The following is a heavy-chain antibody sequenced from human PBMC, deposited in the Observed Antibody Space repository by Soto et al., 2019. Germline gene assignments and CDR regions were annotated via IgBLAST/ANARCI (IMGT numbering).Heavy chain of an antibody. CDR1: GFTVSSKY. J-gene: IGHJ5*02. V-gene: IGHV3-66*01. CDR3: ATRGRVSATGPNWFDP. CDR2: IYTGGET. D-gene: IGHD2-8*02. Sequence: PGGSLRLSCAASGFTVSSKYMGWVRQAPGKGLEWVSVIYTGGETHYADSVRDRFVISRDSSKNLLSLQMNSLRAEDTAVYYCATRGRVSATGPNWFDPWGQGTLVTVSS.